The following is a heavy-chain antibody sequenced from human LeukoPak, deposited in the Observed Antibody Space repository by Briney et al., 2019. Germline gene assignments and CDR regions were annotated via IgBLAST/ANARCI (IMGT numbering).Heavy chain of an antibody. CDR1: DGSISGYY. CDR3: ARLSGSYSLYYYYMDV. CDR2: THYTGST. D-gene: IGHD1-26*01. V-gene: IGHV4-59*01. J-gene: IGHJ6*03. Sequence: SETLSLTCTVSDGSISGYYWTWIRQPPGKGLEWIGFTHYTGSTSYSPSLNSRVTISVDMPKNQFSLRLNSVTAADTAVYYCARLSGSYSLYYYYMDVWGRGTTVTVSS.